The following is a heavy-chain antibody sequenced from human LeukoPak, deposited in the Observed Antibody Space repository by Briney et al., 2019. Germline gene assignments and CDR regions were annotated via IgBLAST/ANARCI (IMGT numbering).Heavy chain of an antibody. CDR3: GRGHWGLDS. Sequence: GGSLRLPCAASGFTFSSYGMHWVRQAPGKGLEGVALLRSDGSNKYYADSVKGRFTISRDNSKSTLYLQMNNLRVEDTAVYYCGRGHWGLDSWGQGTLVSVSS. D-gene: IGHD7-27*01. CDR2: LRSDGSNK. CDR1: GFTFSSYG. V-gene: IGHV3-30*02. J-gene: IGHJ4*02.